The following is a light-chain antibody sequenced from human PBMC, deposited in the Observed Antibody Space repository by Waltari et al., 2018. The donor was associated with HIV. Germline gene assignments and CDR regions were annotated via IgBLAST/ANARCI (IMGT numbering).Light chain of an antibody. CDR3: QSYDSGRRV. V-gene: IGLV1-40*01. CDR1: RSNIGAGYP. Sequence: QSVLTQPPSVSGAPGQRVTISCTGSRSNIGAGYPVHWYQQLPGTAPKLVIYDNFKRTSGVPDRFSGSKSGTSASLAITGLQAEDEADYYCQSYDSGRRVFGGGTKLAVL. J-gene: IGLJ3*02. CDR2: DNF.